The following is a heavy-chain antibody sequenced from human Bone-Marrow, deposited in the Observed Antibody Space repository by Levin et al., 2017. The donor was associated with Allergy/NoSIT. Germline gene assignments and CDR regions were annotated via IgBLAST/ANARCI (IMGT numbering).Heavy chain of an antibody. CDR3: ARDLPGSYYTFDI. CDR1: GASISSHF. V-gene: IGHV4-59*11. Sequence: ASETLSLTCTVSGASISSHFWSWVRQPPGKGLEWIGYISKTGNTNSNPSLKSRVTISADTSKNQFSLTLSSVTASDTALYYCARDLPGSYYTFDIWGQGTMVTVSS. D-gene: IGHD1-26*01. CDR2: ISKTGNT. J-gene: IGHJ3*02.